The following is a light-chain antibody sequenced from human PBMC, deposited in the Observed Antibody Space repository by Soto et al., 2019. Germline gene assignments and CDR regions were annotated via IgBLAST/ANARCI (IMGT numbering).Light chain of an antibody. Sequence: VHDCRFTLPASVGDRVTITLRASQSISSWLAWYQQKPGKAPKLLIYKASSLESGVPSRFSGSGSGTEFTLTISSLQPDEFATYYCQPYIRYLPFDYGTKVDIK. CDR2: KAS. CDR1: QSISSW. J-gene: IGKJ1*01. CDR3: QPYIRYLP. V-gene: IGKV1-5*03.